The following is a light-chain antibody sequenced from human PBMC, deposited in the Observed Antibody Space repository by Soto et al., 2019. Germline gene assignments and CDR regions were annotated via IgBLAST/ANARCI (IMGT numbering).Light chain of an antibody. V-gene: IGLV2-14*01. CDR2: EVS. Sequence: QSALTQPASVSGSPGQSITISCTGTSSDVGAYNYVSWYQQQSGKAPKLLIHEVSSRPAGVSDRFSGSKSGNTASLTISGLQAEDEADYYCCSYAGSYTFDVFGTGTKGTVL. CDR1: SSDVGAYNY. J-gene: IGLJ1*01. CDR3: CSYAGSYTFDV.